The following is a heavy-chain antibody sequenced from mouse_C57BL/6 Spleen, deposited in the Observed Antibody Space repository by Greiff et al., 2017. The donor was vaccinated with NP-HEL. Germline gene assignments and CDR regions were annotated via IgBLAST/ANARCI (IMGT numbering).Heavy chain of an antibody. CDR1: GFTFTDYY. CDR2: IRNKANGYTT. J-gene: IGHJ4*01. CDR3: ASQRGKSYAMDY. V-gene: IGHV7-3*01. Sequence: DVMLVESGGGLVQPGGSLSLSCAASGFTFTDYYMSWVRQPPGKALEWLGFIRNKANGYTTEYSASVKGRFTISRDNSQSILYLQMNALRAEDSATYYCASQRGKSYAMDYWGQGTSVTVSS.